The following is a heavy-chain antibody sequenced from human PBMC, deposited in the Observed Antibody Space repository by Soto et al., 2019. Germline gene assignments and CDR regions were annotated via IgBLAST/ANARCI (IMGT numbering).Heavy chain of an antibody. D-gene: IGHD3-10*01. J-gene: IGHJ6*02. V-gene: IGHV3-33*01. Sequence: HPGGSLRLSCAASGFTFSSYGMHWVRQAPGKGLEWVAVIWYDGSNKYYADSVKGRFTISRDNSKNTLYLQMNSLRAEDTAVYYCASHFEGSAPRYYYGMDVWGQGTTVTVSS. CDR2: IWYDGSNK. CDR1: GFTFSSYG. CDR3: ASHFEGSAPRYYYGMDV.